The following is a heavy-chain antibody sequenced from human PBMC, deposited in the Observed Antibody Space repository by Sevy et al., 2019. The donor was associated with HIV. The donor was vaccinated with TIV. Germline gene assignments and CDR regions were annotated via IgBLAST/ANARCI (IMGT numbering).Heavy chain of an antibody. J-gene: IGHJ4*02. CDR2: IKQDESEI. D-gene: IGHD4-17*01. CDR1: GFPFSNYW. V-gene: IGHV3-7*01. Sequence: GGSLRLSCAVSGFPFSNYWMSWVRQAPGKGLEWVANIKQDESEIYNVDSVKGRFTISRDNANNSVSLQMNSLGAEDTAVYYCARGPNYGDRTDYFEYWGQGILVTVSS. CDR3: ARGPNYGDRTDYFEY.